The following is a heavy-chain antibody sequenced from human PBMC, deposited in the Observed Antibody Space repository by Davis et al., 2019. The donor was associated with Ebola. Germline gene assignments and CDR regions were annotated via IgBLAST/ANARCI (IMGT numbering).Heavy chain of an antibody. CDR3: ARSRITIAPHNWFDP. CDR2: IRPDGSEE. V-gene: IGHV3-7*03. Sequence: GGSLRLSCSASGFTFRDYSMNWVRQAPGKGLEWVANIRPDGSEEQYVDSLKGRITISRDNAKNSLYLQVSSLRSDDTAVYYCARSRITIAPHNWFDPWGQGTLVTVSS. D-gene: IGHD3-9*01. CDR1: GFTFRDYS. J-gene: IGHJ5*02.